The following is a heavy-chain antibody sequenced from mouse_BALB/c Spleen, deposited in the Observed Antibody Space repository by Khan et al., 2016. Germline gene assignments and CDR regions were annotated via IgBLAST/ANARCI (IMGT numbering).Heavy chain of an antibody. CDR2: ILPGNGST. CDR1: GYTFSSYW. CDR3: ARGLGRGYFDY. V-gene: IGHV1-9*01. Sequence: QVQLKPSGAELMKPGASVKISCKATGYTFSSYWIEWVKQRPGHGLEWIGEILPGNGSTTYTAKFKGKATFTADTTSNTAYMQLSSLTSEDSAVYYCARGLGRGYFDYWGQGTTLTVSS. J-gene: IGHJ2*01.